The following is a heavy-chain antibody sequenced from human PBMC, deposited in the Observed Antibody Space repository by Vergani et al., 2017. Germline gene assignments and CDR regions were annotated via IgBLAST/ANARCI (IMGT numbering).Heavy chain of an antibody. J-gene: IGHJ6*03. CDR1: GGSISSYY. V-gene: IGHV4-59*01. D-gene: IGHD2-2*01. CDR2: IYYSGST. Sequence: QVQLQESGPGLVKPSETLSLTCTVSGGSISSYYWSWIRQPPGKGLEWIGYIYYSGSTNYNPSLKSRVTISVDTSNNQFSLKLSSVTAADTAVYYCARRSGYCSSTSCYGYCYYYMDVWGKGTTVTVSS. CDR3: ARRSGYCSSTSCYGYCYYYMDV.